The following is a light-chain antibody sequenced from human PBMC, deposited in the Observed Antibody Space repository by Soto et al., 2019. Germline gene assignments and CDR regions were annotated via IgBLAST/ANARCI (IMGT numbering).Light chain of an antibody. J-gene: IGLJ3*02. Sequence: QSALTQPASVSGSPGQSIIISCTGSSSDVGSYNLVSWYQQYPGKAPRLMIYEGSQRPSGISDRFSGSKSGNTASLTISGLQAEDEADYYCCSYAGSSTWVFGGGTKVTVL. CDR2: EGS. CDR1: SSDVGSYNL. CDR3: CSYAGSSTWV. V-gene: IGLV2-23*01.